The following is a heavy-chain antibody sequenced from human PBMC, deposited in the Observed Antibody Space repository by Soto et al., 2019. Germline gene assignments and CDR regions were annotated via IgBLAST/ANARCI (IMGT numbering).Heavy chain of an antibody. CDR1: GFTFDDYT. V-gene: IGHV3-43*01. CDR3: AKDIDYYGSGSQTYYYGMDV. J-gene: IGHJ6*02. Sequence: GGSLRLSCAASGFTFDDYTMHWVRQAPGKGLEWVSLISWDGGSTYYADSVKGRFTISRDNSKNSLYLQMNSLRTEDTALYYCAKDIDYYGSGSQTYYYGMDVWGQGTTVTVSS. CDR2: ISWDGGST. D-gene: IGHD3-10*01.